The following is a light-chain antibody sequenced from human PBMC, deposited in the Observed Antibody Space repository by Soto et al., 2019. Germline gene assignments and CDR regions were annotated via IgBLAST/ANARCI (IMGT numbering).Light chain of an antibody. Sequence: DIQMTQSPSTLSVSVGDRGTITCRASQSISNWLAWYQQRPGRAPQLLIHKASTLETGVPSRFSGSGSGTEFTLTISSLQPDDFAGYFCQQYDSFPLTFGGGTKVEIK. CDR2: KAS. V-gene: IGKV1-5*03. J-gene: IGKJ4*01. CDR3: QQYDSFPLT. CDR1: QSISNW.